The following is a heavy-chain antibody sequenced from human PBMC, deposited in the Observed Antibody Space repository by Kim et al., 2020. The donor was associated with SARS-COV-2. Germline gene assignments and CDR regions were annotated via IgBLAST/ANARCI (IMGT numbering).Heavy chain of an antibody. D-gene: IGHD3-10*01. J-gene: IGHJ4*02. Sequence: YANSEKARFTSSRYNSKNALYLQMNILGAEDTAVYYCAKGVRGFIRVVDYWGQGTLVTVSS. CDR3: AKGVRGFIRVVDY. V-gene: IGHV3-23*01.